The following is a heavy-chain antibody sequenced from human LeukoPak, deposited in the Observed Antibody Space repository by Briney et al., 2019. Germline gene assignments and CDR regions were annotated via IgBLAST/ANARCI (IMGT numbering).Heavy chain of an antibody. D-gene: IGHD3-10*01. CDR3: VRHISVVRGETFDF. CDR1: GGPISSGSNY. Sequence: KPSETLSLTCTVSGGPISSGSNYWGWIRQPPGKGLEWIGSIYYSGSTYYNPSLKSRVTISVDTSKNQFSPKLSSVTAADTAVYYCVRHISVVRGETFDFWGQGSLVTVSS. J-gene: IGHJ4*02. V-gene: IGHV4-39*01. CDR2: IYYSGST.